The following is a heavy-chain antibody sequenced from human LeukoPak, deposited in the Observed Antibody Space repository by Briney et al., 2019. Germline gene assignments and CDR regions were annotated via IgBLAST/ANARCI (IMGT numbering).Heavy chain of an antibody. D-gene: IGHD3-22*01. CDR3: ATGYDSSGYYQY. V-gene: IGHV3-64*01. Sequence: GGSLRLSCAASGFTFSNYGLHWVRQAPGKGLEYVSAISSNGGTTYYANSVKGRFTISRDNSKNTLYLQMGSPRAEDVAVYYCATGYDSSGYYQYWGQGTLVTVSS. J-gene: IGHJ4*02. CDR2: ISSNGGTT. CDR1: GFTFSNYG.